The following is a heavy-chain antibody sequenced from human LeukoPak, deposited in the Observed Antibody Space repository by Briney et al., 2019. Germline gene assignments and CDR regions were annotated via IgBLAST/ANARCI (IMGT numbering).Heavy chain of an antibody. CDR3: ASWQMTTVTTLAFDI. V-gene: IGHV1-69*06. Sequence: ASVKVSCKASGGTFSSYAISWVRQAPGQGLEWMGAIIPIFGTANYAQKFQGRVTITADKSTSTAYMELSSLRSEDTAVYYCASWQMTTVTTLAFDIWGQGTMVTVSS. D-gene: IGHD4-17*01. CDR1: GGTFSSYA. J-gene: IGHJ3*02. CDR2: IIPIFGTA.